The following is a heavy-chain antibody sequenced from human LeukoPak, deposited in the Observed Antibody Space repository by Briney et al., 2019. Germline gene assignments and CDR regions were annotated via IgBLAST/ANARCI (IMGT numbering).Heavy chain of an antibody. Sequence: PSETLSLTCTVSGGSISSYYWGWISQPPGKGLEWIGSIYYSGNTYYKPSLKSRVTISVDTSKNQFALKLSSVTAADTAVYYCARRRGLEPPDYWGQGTLVTVSS. J-gene: IGHJ4*02. CDR2: IYYSGNT. D-gene: IGHD1-1*01. CDR1: GGSISSYY. V-gene: IGHV4-39*01. CDR3: ARRRGLEPPDY.